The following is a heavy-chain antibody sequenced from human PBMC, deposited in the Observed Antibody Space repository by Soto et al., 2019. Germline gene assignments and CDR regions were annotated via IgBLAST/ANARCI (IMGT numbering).Heavy chain of an antibody. CDR3: ARYDVDTAMVNDY. D-gene: IGHD5-18*01. Sequence: PSETLSLTCNVSGGSIASHNYYGAWIRQPPGKGLEWIGSIYYTGSTYYSPSLKSRVTISVDTSKNQFSLKLSSVTAADTAVYYCARYDVDTAMVNDYWGQGTLVTVSS. V-gene: IGHV4-39*07. CDR1: GGSIASHNYY. J-gene: IGHJ4*02. CDR2: IYYTGST.